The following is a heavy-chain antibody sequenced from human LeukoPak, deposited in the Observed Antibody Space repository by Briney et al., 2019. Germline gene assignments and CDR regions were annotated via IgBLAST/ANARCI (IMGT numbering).Heavy chain of an antibody. CDR1: GYTFTGYY. Sequence: ASVKVSCKASGYTFTGYYMHWVRQAPGQGLEWMEWINPNSGGTNYAQKFQGRVTMTRDTSISTAYMELSRLRSDDTAVYYCARAFLYYYDSSGLYYFDYWGQGTLVTVSS. D-gene: IGHD3-22*01. CDR2: INPNSGGT. CDR3: ARAFLYYYDSSGLYYFDY. V-gene: IGHV1-2*02. J-gene: IGHJ4*02.